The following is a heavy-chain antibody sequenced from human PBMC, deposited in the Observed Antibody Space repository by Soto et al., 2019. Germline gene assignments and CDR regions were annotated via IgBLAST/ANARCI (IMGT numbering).Heavy chain of an antibody. CDR3: ATVHSTSRSFDY. D-gene: IGHD6-6*01. Sequence: LRLSFAASGLNFSILAMSWVRRAPGKGLEWVSTTGYSRLTTYYADSVKGRFTVSRDNSKNTLDLQMSSLRAEDTAVYYCATVHSTSRSFDYWGQGTLVTVSS. V-gene: IGHV3-23*01. CDR2: TGYSRLTT. J-gene: IGHJ4*02. CDR1: GLNFSILA.